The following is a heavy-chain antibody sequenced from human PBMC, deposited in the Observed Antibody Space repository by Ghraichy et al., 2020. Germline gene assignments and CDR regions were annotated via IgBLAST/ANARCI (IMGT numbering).Heavy chain of an antibody. J-gene: IGHJ4*02. CDR2: ISGSGGST. V-gene: IGHV3-23*01. Sequence: GGSLRLSCAASGFTFSSYAMSWVRQAPGKGLEWVSAISGSGGSTYYADSVKGRFTISRDNSKNTLYLQMNSLRAEDTAVYYCAKGPQYSSGLNGDYWGQGTLVTVSS. D-gene: IGHD6-19*01. CDR1: GFTFSSYA. CDR3: AKGPQYSSGLNGDY.